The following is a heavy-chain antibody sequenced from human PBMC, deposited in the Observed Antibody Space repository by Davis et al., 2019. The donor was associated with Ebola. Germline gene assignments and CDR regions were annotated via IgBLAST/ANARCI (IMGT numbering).Heavy chain of an antibody. J-gene: IGHJ4*02. CDR2: INHSGST. CDR3: AAVADVGGFDY. Sequence: MPSDTLSLTCAVYGGSFSGYYWSWIRQPPGKGLEWIGEINHSGSTNYNPSLKSRVTISVDTSKNQFSLKLSSVTAADTAVYYCAAVADVGGFDYWGQGTLVTVSS. D-gene: IGHD6-19*01. CDR1: GGSFSGYY. V-gene: IGHV4-34*01.